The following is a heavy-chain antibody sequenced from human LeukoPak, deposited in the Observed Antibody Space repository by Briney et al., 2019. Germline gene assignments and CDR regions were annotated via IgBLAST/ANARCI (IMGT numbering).Heavy chain of an antibody. CDR3: ARGVPAAISWFDP. Sequence: GGSLRLSCAASGLTFSSYGMHWVRQAPGKGLEWVAVIWYDGSNKYYADSVKGRFTISRDNSKNTLYLQMNSLRAEDTAVYYCARGVPAAISWFDPWGQGTLVTVSS. CDR1: GLTFSSYG. J-gene: IGHJ5*02. CDR2: IWYDGSNK. D-gene: IGHD2-2*02. V-gene: IGHV3-33*01.